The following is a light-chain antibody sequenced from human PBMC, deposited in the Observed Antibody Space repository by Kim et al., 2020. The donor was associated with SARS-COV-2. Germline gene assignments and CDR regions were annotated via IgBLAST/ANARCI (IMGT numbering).Light chain of an antibody. CDR1: QSVSSTY. CDR3: QQYNNWPPWT. V-gene: IGKV3-15*01. J-gene: IGKJ1*01. CDR2: GAS. Sequence: AGEGATLSCRASQSVSSTYLAWYQQKPGQAPRLLIYGASTRATGIPARFSGSGSGTEFTLTISSLQSEDFAVYYCQQYNNWPPWTFGQGTKVDIK.